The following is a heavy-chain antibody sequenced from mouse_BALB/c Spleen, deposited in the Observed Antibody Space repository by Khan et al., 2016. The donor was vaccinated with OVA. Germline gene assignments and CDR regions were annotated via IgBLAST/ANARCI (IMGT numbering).Heavy chain of an antibody. V-gene: IGHV3-6*02. J-gene: IGHJ3*01. Sequence: EVQLQESGPGLVKPSQSLSLTCSVTGYSITSCYFWNWIRQFPGNKLEWMGYIRYDGNSNYNPSLKNRISITRDTSKNQFFLQLNSVTPEDTATYYCARGGSSGPAWFAYWGQGTLVTVSA. CDR1: GYSITSCYF. D-gene: IGHD3-1*01. CDR2: IRYDGNS. CDR3: ARGGSSGPAWFAY.